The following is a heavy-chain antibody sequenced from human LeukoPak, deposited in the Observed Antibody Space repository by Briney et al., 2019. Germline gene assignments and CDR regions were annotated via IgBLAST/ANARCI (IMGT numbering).Heavy chain of an antibody. CDR2: IYYSGST. V-gene: IGHV4-39*01. CDR3: ATHPLLDY. CDR1: GDSIRRDNYY. J-gene: IGHJ4*02. Sequence: PSETLSLTCTVSGDSIRRDNYYWGWIRQPPGKGLEWIGSIYYSGSTYYNPSLKSRVSISVDPSKSQFSLKLTSVTAADAAVYYCATHPLLDYWGQGSLVTVSS. D-gene: IGHD3-16*02.